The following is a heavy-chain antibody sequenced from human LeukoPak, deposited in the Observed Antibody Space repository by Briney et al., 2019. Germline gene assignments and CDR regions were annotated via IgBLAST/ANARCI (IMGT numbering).Heavy chain of an antibody. D-gene: IGHD3-3*01. CDR1: GFTFSTCA. Sequence: GGSLRLSCAASGFTFSTCAMGWVRQAPGKGLEWVSVIYSGGSTYYADSVKGRFTISRDNSKNTLYLQMNSLRAEDTAVYYCARDLFRWFDPWGQGTLVTVSS. CDR3: ARDLFRWFDP. CDR2: IYSGGST. J-gene: IGHJ5*02. V-gene: IGHV3-53*01.